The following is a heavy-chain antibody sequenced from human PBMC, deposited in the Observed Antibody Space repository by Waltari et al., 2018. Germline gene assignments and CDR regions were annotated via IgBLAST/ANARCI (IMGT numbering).Heavy chain of an antibody. CDR3: ARPHSYYNFWSAYNY. D-gene: IGHD3-3*01. V-gene: IGHV3-30*03. J-gene: IGHJ4*02. CDR2: ISYDGTNK. Sequence: QVQLVESGGGVVQPGRCLRLSCAPSGFPFSSYGLHWVRQVPGKGLEWVAVISYDGTNKYYADSVKGRFTISRDNSKNTLYLQMNSLRPEDTAVYYCARPHSYYNFWSAYNYWGQGTLVTVSS. CDR1: GFPFSSYG.